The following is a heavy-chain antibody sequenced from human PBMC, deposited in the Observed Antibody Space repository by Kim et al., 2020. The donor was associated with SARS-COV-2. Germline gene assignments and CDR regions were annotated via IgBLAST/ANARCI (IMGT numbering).Heavy chain of an antibody. J-gene: IGHJ6*02. V-gene: IGHV3-48*03. Sequence: GGSLRLSCAASGFTFSSYEMNWVRQAPGKGLEWVSYISSSGSTIYYADSVKGRFTISRDNAKNSLYLQMNSLRAEDTAVYYCARPPPGIAAAGAYYYYYGMDVWGQGTTVTVSS. CDR2: ISSSGSTI. D-gene: IGHD6-13*01. CDR3: ARPPPGIAAAGAYYYYYGMDV. CDR1: GFTFSSYE.